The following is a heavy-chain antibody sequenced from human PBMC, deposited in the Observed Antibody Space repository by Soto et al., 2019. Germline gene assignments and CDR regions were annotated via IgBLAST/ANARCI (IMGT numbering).Heavy chain of an antibody. CDR3: ASDWVGLGY. V-gene: IGHV3-7*03. CDR1: GFTFSNYW. J-gene: IGHJ4*02. D-gene: IGHD2-15*01. Sequence: EVQLVESGGGLVQPGGSLRLSCAASGFTFSNYWMTWVRQAPGKGLEWVANIIKDGSENSYVDSVKGRFTTSRDNAKYSRLLEMNRLIVEDPAVYYGASDWVGLGYCGQVTLVTVAS. CDR2: IIKDGSEN.